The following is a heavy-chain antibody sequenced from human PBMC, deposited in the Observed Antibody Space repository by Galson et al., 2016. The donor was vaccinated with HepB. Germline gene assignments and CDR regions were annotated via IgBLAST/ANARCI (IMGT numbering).Heavy chain of an antibody. V-gene: IGHV3-23*01. CDR3: AKRAELALGRYWSLFGMDV. Sequence: SLRLSCAASGFSFNSYDMNWVRQAPGKGLEWVSIISANGEAAYYTDSVQGRVSISRNNSKKMLFMDVSSIRAEDTAVYYRAKRAELALGRYWSLFGMDVWGHGTTVTVSS. J-gene: IGHJ6*02. CDR1: GFSFNSYD. D-gene: IGHD3-16*01. CDR2: ISANGEAA.